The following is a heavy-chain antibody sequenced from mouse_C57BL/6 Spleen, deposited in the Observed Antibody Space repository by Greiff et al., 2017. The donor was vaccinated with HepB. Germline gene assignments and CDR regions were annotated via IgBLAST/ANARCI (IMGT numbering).Heavy chain of an antibody. CDR3: ARSGPYYAMDY. Sequence: VQLQQPGAELVKPGASVKMSCKASGYTFTSYWITWVKQRPGQGLEWIGDIYPGSGSTNYNEKFKSKATLTVDTSASTAYMQLSSLTSEDSAVYYCARSGPYYAMDYWGQGTSVTVSS. D-gene: IGHD3-1*01. J-gene: IGHJ4*01. CDR1: GYTFTSYW. V-gene: IGHV1-55*01. CDR2: IYPGSGST.